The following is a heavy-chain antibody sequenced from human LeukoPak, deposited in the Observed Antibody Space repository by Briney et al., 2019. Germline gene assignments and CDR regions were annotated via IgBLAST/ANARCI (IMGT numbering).Heavy chain of an antibody. V-gene: IGHV1-58*01. D-gene: IGHD3-10*01. J-gene: IGHJ5*02. CDR1: GFTFTSSA. CDR3: AADQLLWFGELGRGWFDP. Sequence: SVKVSCKASGFTFTSSAVQWVRQARGQRLEWIGWIVVGSGNTNYAQKFQERVTITRDMSTSTAYMELSSLRSEDTAVYYCAADQLLWFGELGRGWFDPWGQGTLVTVSS. CDR2: IVVGSGNT.